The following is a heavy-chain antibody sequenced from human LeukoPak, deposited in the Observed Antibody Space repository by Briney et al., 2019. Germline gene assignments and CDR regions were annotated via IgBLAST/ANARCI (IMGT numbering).Heavy chain of an antibody. CDR1: GLTLIGFG. J-gene: IGHJ4*02. CDR3: AKDRGSRNDILTGRPRASMDFDY. D-gene: IGHD3-9*01. CDR2: LGLDGSPN. V-gene: IGHV3-30*02. Sequence: PGGSLNLPCEALGLTLIGFGMHGFRKAPAKGLEGVAFLGLDGSPNHYADSVKGRFTFSRDNSKNTLYLQMNSLRGEDTGVYYCAKDRGSRNDILTGRPRASMDFDYWGQGTLVTVSS.